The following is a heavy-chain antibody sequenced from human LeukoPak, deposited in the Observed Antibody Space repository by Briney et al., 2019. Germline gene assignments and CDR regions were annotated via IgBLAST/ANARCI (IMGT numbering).Heavy chain of an antibody. CDR1: GFTFSNYN. J-gene: IGHJ6*02. CDR3: ARDLDFSVDV. CDR2: ISRSSYI. D-gene: IGHD3/OR15-3a*01. Sequence: GGSLRLSCAASGFTFSNYNMNWVRQAPGKGLEWVSSISRSSYIYYAVSVKGRFTISRDNAKNSLYMQMNSLRAEDMSVYYCARDLDFSVDVRGQGNTLIVSS. V-gene: IGHV3-21*01.